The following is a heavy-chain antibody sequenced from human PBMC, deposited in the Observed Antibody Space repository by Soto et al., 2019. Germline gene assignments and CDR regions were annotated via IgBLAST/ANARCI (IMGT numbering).Heavy chain of an antibody. V-gene: IGHV4-59*12. CDR2: IYYSGST. CDR3: ARVNSGYDVNWFDP. J-gene: IGHJ5*02. Sequence: PSETLSLTCTVSGGSISSYYWSWIRQPPGKGLEWIGYIYYSGSTYYNPSLKSRVTISVDTSKNQFSLKLSSVTAADTAVYYCARVNSGYDVNWFDPWGQGTLVTVSS. CDR1: GGSISSYY. D-gene: IGHD5-12*01.